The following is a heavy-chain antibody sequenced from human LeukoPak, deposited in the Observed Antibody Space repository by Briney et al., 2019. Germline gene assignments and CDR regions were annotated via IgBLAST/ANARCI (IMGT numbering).Heavy chain of an antibody. J-gene: IGHJ4*02. D-gene: IGHD4-23*01. CDR3: ARATVTFDY. CDR2: INPSGGST. Sequence: GASVKVSCEASGYTFTSYYIHWVRQAPGQGLEWMGIINPSGGSTSYSQKFQGRVTLTRDTSTRKVYMELSSLRSEDTAVYFCARATVTFDYWGQGTLVTVSS. V-gene: IGHV1-46*01. CDR1: GYTFTSYY.